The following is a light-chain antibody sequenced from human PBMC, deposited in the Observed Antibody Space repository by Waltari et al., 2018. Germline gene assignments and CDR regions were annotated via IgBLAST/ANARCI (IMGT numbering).Light chain of an antibody. CDR3: EQANSFPLT. V-gene: IGKV1-12*01. J-gene: IGKJ4*01. CDR2: AAS. CDR1: QGITYR. Sequence: DIQMTPSPSFVSASVGDSVTITGRASQGITYRLAVYQQKPGNAPNLLIYAASSLQSGVPSRFSDRGSGTNFTLTISSRQPEDFAAYYCEQANSFPLTCGGGTKVEIK.